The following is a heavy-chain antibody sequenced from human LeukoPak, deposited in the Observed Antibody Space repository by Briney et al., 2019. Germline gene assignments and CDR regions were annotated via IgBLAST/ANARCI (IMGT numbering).Heavy chain of an antibody. CDR3: ARDSSGWYHWFDP. CDR2: ISSSGSTI. J-gene: IGHJ5*02. D-gene: IGHD6-19*01. V-gene: IGHV3-48*03. CDR1: GFTFSSYE. Sequence: GGSLRLSCAASGFTFSSYEMNWVRQAPGKGLEWVSYISSSGSTIYYADSVKGRFTISRDNAKNSLFLQMNSLRAEDTAVYYCARDSSGWYHWFDPWGQGTLVTVSS.